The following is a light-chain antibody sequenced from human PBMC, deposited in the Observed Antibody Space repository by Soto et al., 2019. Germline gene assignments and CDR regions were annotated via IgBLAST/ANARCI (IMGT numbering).Light chain of an antibody. CDR2: DVN. CDR1: SSDVGAYIY. Sequence: QSVLTQPASVSGSPGQSITISCAGTSSDVGAYIYVSWYQQHPGKVPKLIIYDVNDRPSGVSDRFSGSKSGNTASLTISGLQAEDEGDYYCASYTTSDTMIFCGGTKLTVL. V-gene: IGLV2-14*01. J-gene: IGLJ2*01. CDR3: ASYTTSDTMI.